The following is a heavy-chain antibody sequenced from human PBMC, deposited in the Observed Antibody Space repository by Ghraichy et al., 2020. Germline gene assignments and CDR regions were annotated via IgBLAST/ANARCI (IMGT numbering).Heavy chain of an antibody. Sequence: GGSLRLSCAASGFTFSDYYMSWIRQAPGKGLEWVSYISSSGSTIYYADPVKGRFTISRENAKNSLYLQMNSLRAEDTAVYYCASLYVILTGTDAFDIWGQGTMVTVSS. CDR1: GFTFSDYY. J-gene: IGHJ3*02. D-gene: IGHD3-9*01. CDR3: ASLYVILTGTDAFDI. CDR2: ISSSGSTI. V-gene: IGHV3-11*01.